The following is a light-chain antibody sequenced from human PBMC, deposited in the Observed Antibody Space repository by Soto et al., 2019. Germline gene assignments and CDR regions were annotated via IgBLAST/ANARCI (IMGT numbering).Light chain of an antibody. Sequence: DIQMTQSPSTLSASVGDRVTITCRASQSISSWLAWYQQKPGKAPNLLIYKTSSLESGVPSRFSGSGSGTEFSLSISSLQPDDFATYYCQQYYSYPRTFGQGTKVDIK. J-gene: IGKJ1*01. CDR1: QSISSW. V-gene: IGKV1-5*03. CDR2: KTS. CDR3: QQYYSYPRT.